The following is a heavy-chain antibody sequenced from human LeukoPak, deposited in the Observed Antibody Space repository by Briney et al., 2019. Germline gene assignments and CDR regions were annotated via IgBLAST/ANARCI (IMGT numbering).Heavy chain of an antibody. CDR3: AKDRGAVRDAFDI. V-gene: IGHV3-7*03. CDR1: GFIFISYW. Sequence: GGSLRLSCAGSGFIFISYWMSWVRQAPGKGLEWVANIKQDGSEKYYVDSVKGRFTISRDNAKNSLYLQMNSLRAEDTAVYYCAKDRGAVRDAFDIWGQGTMVTVSS. CDR2: IKQDGSEK. J-gene: IGHJ3*02. D-gene: IGHD3-10*01.